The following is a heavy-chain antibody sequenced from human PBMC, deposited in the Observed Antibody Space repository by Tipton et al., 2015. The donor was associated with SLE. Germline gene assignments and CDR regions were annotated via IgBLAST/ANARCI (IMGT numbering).Heavy chain of an antibody. CDR1: GFTFSSYS. J-gene: IGHJ2*01. CDR3: ARDATLGYCSGGSCYSAYWYFDL. CDR2: ISSSSSYI. D-gene: IGHD2-15*01. V-gene: IGHV3-21*01. Sequence: LRLSCAASGFTFSSYSMNWVRQAPGKGLEWVSSISSSSSYIYYADSVKGRFTISRDNAKNSLYQQMNSLRAEDTAVYYCARDATLGYCSGGSCYSAYWYFDLWGRGTLVTVSS.